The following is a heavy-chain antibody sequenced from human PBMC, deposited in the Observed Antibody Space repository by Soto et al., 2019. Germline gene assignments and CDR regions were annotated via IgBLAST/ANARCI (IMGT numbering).Heavy chain of an antibody. V-gene: IGHV4-61*01. CDR3: ARTGYCSGGSCYPNWLDP. D-gene: IGHD2-15*01. J-gene: IGHJ5*02. CDR1: GGSVSSSSYY. CDR2: IYYSGST. Sequence: SETLSLTCTVSGGSVSSSSYYWSWIRQPPGEGLEWIAYIYYSGSTSYNPSLKSRVTISVDTSKNQFSLKLRSVTAADTAVYYCARTGYCSGGSCYPNWLDPWGQRTLVTVSS.